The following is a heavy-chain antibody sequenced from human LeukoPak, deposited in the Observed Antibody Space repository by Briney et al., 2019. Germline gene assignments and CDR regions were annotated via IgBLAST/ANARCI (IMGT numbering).Heavy chain of an antibody. CDR1: VDSISSYY. J-gene: IGHJ4*02. D-gene: IGHD3-16*01. CDR2: IYYSGST. V-gene: IGHV4-59*08. Sequence: SETLSLTCTVSVDSISSYYWSWIRQPPGKGLEGMGFIYYSGSTNHNPSLRSRVSISVDTSKNQFSLKLSSVTAADTAVYYCARHLGEVYYFDYWGQGTLVTVSS. CDR3: ARHLGEVYYFDY.